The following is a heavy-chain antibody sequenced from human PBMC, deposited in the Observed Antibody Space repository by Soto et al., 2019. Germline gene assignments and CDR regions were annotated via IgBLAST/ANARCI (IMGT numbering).Heavy chain of an antibody. D-gene: IGHD6-13*01. V-gene: IGHV4-34*01. CDR2: INHSGST. Sequence: QVQLQQWGAGLLKPSETLSLTCAVYGGSFSGYYWSWIRQPPGRGLEWIGEINHSGSTNYNPSLKSCVSIAVETSKNQFSLKRSSVTAAYTAVYYCARRNPPIGAAGSIDSWGQGIQVTVSS. CDR3: ARRNPPIGAAGSIDS. J-gene: IGHJ4*02. CDR1: GGSFSGYY.